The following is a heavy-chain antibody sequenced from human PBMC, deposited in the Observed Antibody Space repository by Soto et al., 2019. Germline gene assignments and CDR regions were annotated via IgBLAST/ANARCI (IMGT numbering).Heavy chain of an antibody. J-gene: IGHJ5*02. D-gene: IGHD1-26*01. Sequence: PGESLKISCKGSGYSFTSYWISWVRQMPGKGLEWMGRIDPSDSYTNYSPSFQGHVTISADKSISTAYLQWSSLKASDTAMYYCARRVGRTVGDTTKWEGWFDPWGQGTLVTASS. V-gene: IGHV5-10-1*01. CDR3: ARRVGRTVGDTTKWEGWFDP. CDR2: IDPSDSYT. CDR1: GYSFTSYW.